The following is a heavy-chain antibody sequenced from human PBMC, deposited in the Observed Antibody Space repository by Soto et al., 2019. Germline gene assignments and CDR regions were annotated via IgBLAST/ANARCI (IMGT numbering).Heavy chain of an antibody. V-gene: IGHV1-69*01. Sequence: QVQLVQSGAEVKKPGSSVKVSCKASGGTFNNYPITWVRQAPGEGLEWMGGSIPIFGTANYAQKFQGRVTISVDESTSTAYMELSSLRSEDTAVYYCARGRGYSGDDHYYYFDMDVWGQGTTVTFSS. D-gene: IGHD5-12*01. CDR3: ARGRGYSGDDHYYYFDMDV. J-gene: IGHJ6*02. CDR2: SIPIFGTA. CDR1: GGTFNNYP.